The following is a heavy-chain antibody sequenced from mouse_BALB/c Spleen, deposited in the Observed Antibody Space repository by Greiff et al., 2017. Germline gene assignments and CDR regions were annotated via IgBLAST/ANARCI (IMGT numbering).Heavy chain of an antibody. CDR1: GYTFTSYW. CDR3: TRYYGSSYDYAMDY. CDR2: IYPSDSYT. J-gene: IGHJ4*01. D-gene: IGHD1-1*01. V-gene: IGHV1-69*02. Sequence: VQLQQPGAELVRPGASVKLSCKASGYTFTSYWINWVKQRPGQGLEWIGNIYPSDSYTNYNQKFKDKATLTVDKSSSTAYMQLSSPTSEDSAVYYCTRYYGSSYDYAMDYWGQGTSVTVSS.